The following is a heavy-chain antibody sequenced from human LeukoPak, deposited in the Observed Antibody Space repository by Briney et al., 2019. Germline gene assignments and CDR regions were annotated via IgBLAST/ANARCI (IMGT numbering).Heavy chain of an antibody. J-gene: IGHJ5*02. CDR3: ARRRGYSYLFPRPYNWFDP. Sequence: PSETLSLTCAVYGRSFSGYYWSWIRQPPGKGLEWIGEINHSGSTNYNPSLKSRVTISVDTSKNQFSLKLSSVTAADTAVYYCARRRGYSYLFPRPYNWFDPWGQGTLVTVSS. D-gene: IGHD5-18*01. CDR2: INHSGST. CDR1: GRSFSGYY. V-gene: IGHV4-34*01.